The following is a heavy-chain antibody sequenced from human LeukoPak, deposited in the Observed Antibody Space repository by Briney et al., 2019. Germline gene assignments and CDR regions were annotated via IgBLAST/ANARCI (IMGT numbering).Heavy chain of an antibody. CDR1: GYTFTSYA. CDR2: INAGNGNT. V-gene: IGHV1-3*01. CDR3: ARDLTDYYGSGSHSAYYCYYGMDV. D-gene: IGHD3-10*01. Sequence: ASVKVSCKASGYTFTSYAMHWVRQAPGQRLEWMGWINAGNGNTKYSQKFQGRVTITRDTSASTAYMELSSLRSEDTAVYYCARDLTDYYGSGSHSAYYCYYGMDVWGQGTTVTVSS. J-gene: IGHJ6*02.